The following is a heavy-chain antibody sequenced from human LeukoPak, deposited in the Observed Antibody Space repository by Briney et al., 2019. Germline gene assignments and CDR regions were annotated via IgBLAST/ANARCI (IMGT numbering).Heavy chain of an antibody. CDR3: ANTEYQRLGTDY. Sequence: GGSLRLSCAASGFNFSDYYMSWLRQAPGKGLEWVSYISSDSSTIYYADSVKGRFTISRDNAKNSLYLQMNSLRTEDTAVYYCANTEYQRLGTDYWGQGTLVTVSS. CDR2: ISSDSSTI. D-gene: IGHD2-2*01. V-gene: IGHV3-11*04. J-gene: IGHJ4*02. CDR1: GFNFSDYY.